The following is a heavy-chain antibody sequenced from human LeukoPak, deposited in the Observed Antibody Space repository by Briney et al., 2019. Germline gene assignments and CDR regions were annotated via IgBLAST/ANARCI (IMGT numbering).Heavy chain of an antibody. CDR3: ARDRTGYIGYEGDPFDI. V-gene: IGHV4-4*07. CDR2: IHTSGST. J-gene: IGHJ3*02. Sequence: SETLSLTCIVSGGSFSSHYWSWIRQSAGQGPEWIGRIHTSGSTNYNPSLRSRLTMSVDTSKNQFSLKLTSVTAAHTAVYYCARDRTGYIGYEGDPFDIWGQGTMVTVSS. CDR1: GGSFSSHY. D-gene: IGHD5-12*01.